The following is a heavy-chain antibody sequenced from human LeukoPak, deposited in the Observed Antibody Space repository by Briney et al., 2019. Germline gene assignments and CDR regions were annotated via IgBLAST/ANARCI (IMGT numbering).Heavy chain of an antibody. J-gene: IGHJ4*02. D-gene: IGHD6-19*01. V-gene: IGHV1-2*02. Sequence: ASVKVSYKASGYTFTGYYMHWVRQAPGQGLEWMGWINPNSGGTNYAQKFQGRVTMTRDTSISTAYMELSRLRSDDTAVYYCAIDSSGWYSLDYWGQGTLVTVSS. CDR2: INPNSGGT. CDR1: GYTFTGYY. CDR3: AIDSSGWYSLDY.